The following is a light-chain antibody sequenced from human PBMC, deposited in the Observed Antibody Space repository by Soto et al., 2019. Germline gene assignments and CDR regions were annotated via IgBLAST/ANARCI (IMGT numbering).Light chain of an antibody. V-gene: IGKV3D-20*02. J-gene: IGKJ5*01. CDR2: ATS. CDR3: QQRSNWPSIT. Sequence: EIVLTQSLGTLSFSPGETATLSCRASQTVNSDYLAWFQQRPGQAPRLLIFATSRRATDIPDRFSGSGSGTDFTLTISSLEPEDSAVYYCQQRSNWPSITSGQGTRLEIK. CDR1: QTVNSDY.